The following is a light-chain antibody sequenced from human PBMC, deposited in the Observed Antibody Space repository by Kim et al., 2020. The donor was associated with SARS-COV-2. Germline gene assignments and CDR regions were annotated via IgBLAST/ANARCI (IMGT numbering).Light chain of an antibody. CDR2: YDN. Sequence: GQKVSITCSGSSSNIGGDTVTWYQQVPGTAPKLLIYYDNQRPSGVPDRFSGSKSGSSATLAISGLQSEDEADYYCAAWDDNVKGPVFGGGTQLTVL. V-gene: IGLV1-44*01. J-gene: IGLJ2*01. CDR1: SSNIGGDT. CDR3: AAWDDNVKGPV.